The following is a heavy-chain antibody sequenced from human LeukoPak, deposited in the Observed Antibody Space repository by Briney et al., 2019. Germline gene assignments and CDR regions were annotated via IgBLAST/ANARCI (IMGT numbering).Heavy chain of an antibody. D-gene: IGHD2-15*01. CDR3: ARAVGIVVVVVATLDY. J-gene: IGHJ4*02. CDR1: GYXFTNNY. CDR2: INPSGGST. V-gene: IGHV1-46*01. Sequence: GASVKVSCKASGYXFTNNYMHWVRQAPGQGLEWMGIINPSGGSTNYAQKFQGRVTMTRDTSTSTVYMELSSLRSEDTAVYYCARAVGIVVVVVATLDYWGQGTLVTVSS.